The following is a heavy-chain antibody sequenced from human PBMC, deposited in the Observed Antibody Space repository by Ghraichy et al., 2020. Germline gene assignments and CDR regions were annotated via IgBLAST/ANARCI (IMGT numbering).Heavy chain of an antibody. CDR3: ASIAAAGVN. D-gene: IGHD6-13*01. J-gene: IGHJ4*02. CDR2: INHSGST. V-gene: IGHV4-34*01. CDR1: GGSFSGYY. Sequence: TLSLTCAVYGGSFSGYYWSWIRQPPGKGLEWIGEINHSGSTNYNPSLKSRVTISVDTSKNQFSLKLSSVTAADTAVYYCASIAAAGVNWGQGTLVTVSS.